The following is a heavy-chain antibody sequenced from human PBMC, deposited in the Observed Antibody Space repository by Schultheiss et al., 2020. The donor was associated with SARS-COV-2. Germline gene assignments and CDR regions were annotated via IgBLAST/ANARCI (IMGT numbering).Heavy chain of an antibody. CDR3: ARDRRYGSGSYYKDYYYGMDV. V-gene: IGHV3-23*01. J-gene: IGHJ6*02. Sequence: GGSLRLSCAASGFTFSSYALSWVRQAPGKGLEWVSAISGSGGSTYYADSVKGRFTISRDNSKNTLYLQMNSLRAEDTAVYYCARDRRYGSGSYYKDYYYGMDVWGQGTTVTVSS. D-gene: IGHD3-10*01. CDR2: ISGSGGST. CDR1: GFTFSSYA.